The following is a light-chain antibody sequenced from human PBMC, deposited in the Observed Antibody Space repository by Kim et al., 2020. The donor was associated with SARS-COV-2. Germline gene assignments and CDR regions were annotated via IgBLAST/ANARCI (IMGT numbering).Light chain of an antibody. CDR3: QSYDSSLSGVV. V-gene: IGLV1-40*01. CDR2: GNS. Sequence: RCTIACPGSSSNVGAGYDVHWYQQLPGIAPKPLIYGNSNRPSGVPDRFSGSKSGTSASLAITGLQAEDEADYYCQSYDSSLSGVVLGGGTQLTVL. J-gene: IGLJ2*01. CDR1: SSNVGAGYD.